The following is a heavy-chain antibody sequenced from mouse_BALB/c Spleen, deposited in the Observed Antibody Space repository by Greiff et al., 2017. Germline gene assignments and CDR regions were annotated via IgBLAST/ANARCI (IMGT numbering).Heavy chain of an antibody. CDR1: GFTFSSYG. D-gene: IGHD1-2*01. CDR3: ARSFTTATKGFAY. CDR2: ISSGGSYT. V-gene: IGHV5-6*01. Sequence: EVKLMESGGDLVKPGGSLKLSCAASGFTFSSYGMSWVRQTPDKRLEWVATISSGGSYTYYPDSVKGRFTISRDNAKNTLYLQMSSLKSEDTAMYYGARSFTTATKGFAYWGQGTLVTVSA. J-gene: IGHJ3*01.